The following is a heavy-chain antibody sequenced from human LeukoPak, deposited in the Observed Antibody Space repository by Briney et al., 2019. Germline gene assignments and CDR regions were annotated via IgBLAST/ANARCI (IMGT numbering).Heavy chain of an antibody. CDR1: GGSISSGDYY. V-gene: IGHV4-30-4*02. J-gene: IGHJ4*02. Sequence: SETLSLTCTVSGGSISSGDYYWSRIRQPPGKGLEWIGYIYYSGSTYYNPSLKSRVTISVDTSKNQFSLKLSSVTAADTVVYYCAREVFWSYDYWGQGTLVTVSS. CDR2: IYYSGST. D-gene: IGHD3-3*01. CDR3: AREVFWSYDY.